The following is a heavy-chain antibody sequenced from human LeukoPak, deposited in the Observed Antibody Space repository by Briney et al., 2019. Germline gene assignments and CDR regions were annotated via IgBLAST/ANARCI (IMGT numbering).Heavy chain of an antibody. CDR3: ARHRITIFGVVIVSGWFDP. J-gene: IGHJ5*02. Sequence: SETLSLTCTVSGGSISSSSYYWGWIRQPPGKGLEWIGSIYYSGSTYYNPSLKSRVTISVDTSKNQFSLKLSSVTAADTAVYYCARHRITIFGVVIVSGWFDPWGQGTLVTVSS. CDR2: IYYSGST. CDR1: GGSISSSSYY. D-gene: IGHD3-3*01. V-gene: IGHV4-39*01.